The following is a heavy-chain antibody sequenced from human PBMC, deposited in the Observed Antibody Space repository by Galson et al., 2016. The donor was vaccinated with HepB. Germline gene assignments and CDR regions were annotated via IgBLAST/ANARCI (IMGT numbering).Heavy chain of an antibody. Sequence: SLRLSCAASGFSFSNAWMSWVRQAPGKGLEWVGRIKSKTDGGTTDYAAPVKGRFTISRDDSKNTLYLQMNSLKTEDTAVYYCTTDYDREGLDYWGQGTLVTVSS. CDR3: TTDYDREGLDY. CDR1: GFSFSNAW. D-gene: IGHD3-10*02. J-gene: IGHJ4*02. V-gene: IGHV3-15*01. CDR2: IKSKTDGGTT.